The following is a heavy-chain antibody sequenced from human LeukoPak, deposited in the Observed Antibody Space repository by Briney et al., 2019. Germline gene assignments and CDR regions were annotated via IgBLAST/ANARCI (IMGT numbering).Heavy chain of an antibody. D-gene: IGHD6-19*01. Sequence: SETLSLTCTVSGGSISSSRYYWGWIRQPPGKGLDWIGGIYYTGSTYYNPSLKSRVTISIDTSKNQFSLHLTSVTAADTAVYYCARDSSSGSFWFDPWGQGTLVTVSS. CDR3: ARDSSSGSFWFDP. CDR2: IYYTGST. J-gene: IGHJ5*02. V-gene: IGHV4-39*07. CDR1: GGSISSSRYY.